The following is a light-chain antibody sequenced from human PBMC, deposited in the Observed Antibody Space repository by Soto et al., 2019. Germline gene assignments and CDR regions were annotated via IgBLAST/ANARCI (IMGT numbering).Light chain of an antibody. Sequence: QSVLTQPPSASGSPGQSVTISCTGTTSDIGAYNYVSWYQQRPGKAPKLIIYDNNKRPSGIPDRFSGSKSGTSATLGITGLQTGDEADYYCGTWDSSLSAWVFGGGTKLTVL. CDR3: GTWDSSLSAWV. CDR1: TSDIGAYNY. J-gene: IGLJ3*02. CDR2: DNN. V-gene: IGLV1-51*01.